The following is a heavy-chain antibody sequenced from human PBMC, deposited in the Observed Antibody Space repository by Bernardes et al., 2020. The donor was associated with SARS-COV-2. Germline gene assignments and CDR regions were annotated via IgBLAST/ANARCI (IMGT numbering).Heavy chain of an antibody. V-gene: IGHV3-48*01. CDR1: GFTLSSYS. J-gene: IGHJ3*02. D-gene: IGHD3-10*01. Sequence: GGSLRLSCAASGFTLSSYSMNWVRQAPGKGLEWVSYISSSRRTIYYADSVKGRFTISRDNARNSLFLQMNSLRAEDTAVYYCARDPRSRESPDASDIWGQGTMVTVSS. CDR3: ARDPRSRESPDASDI. CDR2: ISSSRRTI.